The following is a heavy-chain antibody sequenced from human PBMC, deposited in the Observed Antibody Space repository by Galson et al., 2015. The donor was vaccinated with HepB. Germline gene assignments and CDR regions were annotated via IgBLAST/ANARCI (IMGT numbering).Heavy chain of an antibody. CDR2: LNIDGSST. CDR3: ARGPRGLYGMDV. CDR1: GFTFSGYW. V-gene: IGHV3-74*01. Sequence: SLRLSCAASGFTFSGYWMHWVRQAPGKGLVWVSRLNIDGSSTSYADSVRGRFTISRDNAKNTLYLQMNSLRAEDTAVYYCARGPRGLYGMDVWGQGTTVTASS. J-gene: IGHJ6*02. D-gene: IGHD3/OR15-3a*01.